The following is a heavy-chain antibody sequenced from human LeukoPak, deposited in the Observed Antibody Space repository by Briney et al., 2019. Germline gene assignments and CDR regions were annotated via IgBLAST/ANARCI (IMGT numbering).Heavy chain of an antibody. J-gene: IGHJ4*02. D-gene: IGHD3-10*01. CDR1: GGSISSSSYY. V-gene: IGHV4-39*07. CDR2: IYYSGST. Sequence: PSETLSLTCTVSGGSISSSSYYWGWIRQPPGKGLEWIGSIYYSGSTYYNPSLKSRVTISVDTSKNQFSLKLSSVTAADTAVYYCARALFYGSGSYGIDYWGQGTLVTVSS. CDR3: ARALFYGSGSYGIDY.